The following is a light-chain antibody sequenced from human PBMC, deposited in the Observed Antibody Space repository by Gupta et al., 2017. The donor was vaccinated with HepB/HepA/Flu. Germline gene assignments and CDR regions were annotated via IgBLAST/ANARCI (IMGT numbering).Light chain of an antibody. CDR1: PSVSSN. V-gene: IGKV3-15*01. CDR2: DAS. Sequence: EIVMTQSPATLSVSPGERATLSCRASPSVSSNLAWYQQKPGQDPRLLIYDASARATGIPARFSGSGSGTEFTPTISSLQSEDFAVYFCQHYNNWWTFGQGTKVEIK. CDR3: QHYNNWWT. J-gene: IGKJ1*01.